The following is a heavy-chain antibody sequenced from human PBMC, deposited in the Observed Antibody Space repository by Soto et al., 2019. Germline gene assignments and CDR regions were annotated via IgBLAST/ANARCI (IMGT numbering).Heavy chain of an antibody. V-gene: IGHV3-7*01. CDR2: INQDGSAK. J-gene: IGHJ4*02. Sequence: EVRMVASGGGVVQPGESLRLSCAASGFTFSNQWMSWVRQAPGKGLEWVANINQDGSAKSHVDSVEGRFTISRDTAKNSLYLQMNTLRVEDTAVYYCARGPFWGQVTLVTVSS. D-gene: IGHD3-3*02. CDR1: GFTFSNQW. CDR3: ARGPF.